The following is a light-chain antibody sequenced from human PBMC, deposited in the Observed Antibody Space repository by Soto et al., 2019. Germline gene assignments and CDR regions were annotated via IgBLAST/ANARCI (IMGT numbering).Light chain of an antibody. Sequence: VVTESPATLSLSTGERATLSCRASLSVSVYLDWYQQKPGQAPRLVIYDAFNRATGIPARFSGSGSGTDFTLTISSLEPEDFAVYYCQQRQYWPPITFGQGTRLEIK. J-gene: IGKJ5*01. CDR1: LSVSVY. CDR2: DAF. CDR3: QQRQYWPPIT. V-gene: IGKV3-11*01.